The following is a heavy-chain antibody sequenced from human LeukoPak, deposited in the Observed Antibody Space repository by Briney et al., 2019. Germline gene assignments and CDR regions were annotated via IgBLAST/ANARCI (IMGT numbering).Heavy chain of an antibody. V-gene: IGHV3-66*01. CDR1: GFSVSSKY. J-gene: IGHJ4*02. CDR2: IYRGGNT. Sequence: PGGCLRLSWAVSGFSVSSKYMSWVRHAPRKWLEWVSVIYRGGNTFYADDVKGRFTISRDNSKNTLYLQMNNLRAEDTAVYYCARVAYIYGYSQGFDYWGQGTLVTVSS. D-gene: IGHD5-18*01. CDR3: ARVAYIYGYSQGFDY.